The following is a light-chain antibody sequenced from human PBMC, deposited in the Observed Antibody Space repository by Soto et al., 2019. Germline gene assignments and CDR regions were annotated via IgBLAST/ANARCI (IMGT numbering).Light chain of an antibody. CDR2: GAS. V-gene: IGKV3-20*01. CDR1: QSVSSNF. Sequence: EIVLTQSPGTLSLSPGERATLSCRASQSVSSNFLAWYQQKPGQAPRLLIYGASSRATGIPDRFSGSGSGTDLTLTISRLEAEDFAVYYCQQYDSSPLTFRGGTKVEIK. CDR3: QQYDSSPLT. J-gene: IGKJ4*01.